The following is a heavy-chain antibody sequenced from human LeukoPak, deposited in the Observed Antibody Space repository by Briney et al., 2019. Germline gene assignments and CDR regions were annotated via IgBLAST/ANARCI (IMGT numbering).Heavy chain of an antibody. CDR2: IIPIFGTA. V-gene: IGHV1-69*13. Sequence: GASVKVSCKASGGTFSSYAISWVRQAPGQGLEWMGGIIPIFGTANYAQKFQGRVTITADESTSTAYMELSSLRSEDTAVYYCASQLPITGTTFGTFGSFDYWGQGTLVTVSS. CDR1: GGTFSSYA. J-gene: IGHJ4*02. CDR3: ASQLPITGTTFGTFGSFDY. D-gene: IGHD1-7*01.